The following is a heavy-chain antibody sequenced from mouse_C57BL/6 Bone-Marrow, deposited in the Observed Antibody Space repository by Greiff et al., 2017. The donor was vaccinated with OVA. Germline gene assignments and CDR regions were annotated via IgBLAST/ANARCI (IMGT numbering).Heavy chain of an antibody. Sequence: QVQLQQPGAELVKPGASVKLSCKASGYTFTSSCLPWVKQRPGPGLEWIGMIHPNSGSTNSNEKFKSKATLTVDKSSSTAYMQLSSLTSEDSAVYYCVCATLLAYWGQGTTLTVSA. J-gene: IGHJ2*01. V-gene: IGHV1-64*01. CDR1: GYTFTSSC. CDR3: VCATLLAY. D-gene: IGHD6-1*01. CDR2: IHPNSGST.